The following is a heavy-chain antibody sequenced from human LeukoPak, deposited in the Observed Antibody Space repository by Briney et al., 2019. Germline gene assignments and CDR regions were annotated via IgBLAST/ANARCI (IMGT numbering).Heavy chain of an antibody. CDR2: ISYDGSNK. Sequence: GRSLRLSCAASGFTFSSYAMHWVRQAPGKGREGVAVISYDGSNKYYADSVKGRFTISSDNSKNTLYLQMNSLRAEDTAVYYCARLGSSGWYVDYWGQGTLVTVSS. CDR1: GFTFSSYA. CDR3: ARLGSSGWYVDY. V-gene: IGHV3-30*04. D-gene: IGHD6-19*01. J-gene: IGHJ4*02.